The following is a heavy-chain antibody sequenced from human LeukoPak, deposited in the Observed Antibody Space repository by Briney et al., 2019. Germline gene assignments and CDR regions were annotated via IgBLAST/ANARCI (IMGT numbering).Heavy chain of an antibody. J-gene: IGHJ4*02. D-gene: IGHD3-22*01. CDR3: ARDGGRYGDSSGYSD. Sequence: PGGSLRLSXAASGFTFSSYWMHWVRQAPGKGLVWVSRINSDGSSTSYADSVKGRFTISRDNAKNTLYLQMNSLRAEDTAVYYCARDGGRYGDSSGYSDWGQGTLVTVSS. CDR1: GFTFSSYW. CDR2: INSDGSST. V-gene: IGHV3-74*01.